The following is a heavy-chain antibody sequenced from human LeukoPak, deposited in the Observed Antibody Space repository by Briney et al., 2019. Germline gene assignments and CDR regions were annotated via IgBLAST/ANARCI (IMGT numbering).Heavy chain of an antibody. J-gene: IGHJ4*02. Sequence: GGSLRLSCAASGFTFSSYGMHWVRQAPGKGLEWVAFIQYDGSNNNYADSVKGRFTISRDNSKNTLYLQMNSLRAEDTAVYYCAKDRAPYYFDYWGQGTLVTVSS. D-gene: IGHD3-10*01. CDR1: GFTFSSYG. CDR2: IQYDGSNN. CDR3: AKDRAPYYFDY. V-gene: IGHV3-30*02.